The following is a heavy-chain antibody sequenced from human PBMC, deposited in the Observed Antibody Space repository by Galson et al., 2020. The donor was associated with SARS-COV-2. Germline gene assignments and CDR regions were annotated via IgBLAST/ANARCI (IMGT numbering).Heavy chain of an antibody. V-gene: IGHV4-61*02. CDR2: IYKSGRT. D-gene: IGHD3-3*01. Sequence: SETLSLTCTVSGDSISSGPYYWTWVRQPAGRGLEWIGRIYKSGRTDYNPSLQSQATMSIDTSKNQFSLKLTSMTAADTAVYYCARGNSPCATIFGLLVGTCGMDVWGHGTSVTGSS. CDR1: GDSISSGPYY. J-gene: IGHJ6*02. CDR3: ARGNSPCATIFGLLVGTCGMDV.